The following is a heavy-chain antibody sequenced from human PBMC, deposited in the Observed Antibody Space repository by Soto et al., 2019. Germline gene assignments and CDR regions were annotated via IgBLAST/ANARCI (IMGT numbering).Heavy chain of an antibody. J-gene: IGHJ4*02. CDR3: ARLSPDHYCSSTSCYSGAFDY. CDR1: GYSFTSYW. CDR2: IYPGDSDT. D-gene: IGHD2-2*01. V-gene: IGHV5-51*01. Sequence: PGESLKISCKGSGYSFTSYWIGWVRQMPGKGLEWMGIIYPGDSDTRYSPSFQGQVTISADKSISTAYLQWSSLKASDTAMYYCARLSPDHYCSSTSCYSGAFDYWGQGTLVTV.